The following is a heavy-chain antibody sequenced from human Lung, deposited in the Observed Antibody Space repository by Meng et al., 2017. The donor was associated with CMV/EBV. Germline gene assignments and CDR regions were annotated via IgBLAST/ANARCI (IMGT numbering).Heavy chain of an antibody. CDR2: IIPIFGTA. D-gene: IGHD2-2*02. V-gene: IGHV1-69*05. Sequence: ISWVRQAPGQGLEWMGGIIPIFGTASYAQNFQGRVTITTDESRSTAYMELSSLRSEDTAVYYCARIGLCSGTTCYTGDYSSRHFDYWGQGTLVTVSS. CDR3: ARIGLCSGTTCYTGDYSSRHFDY. J-gene: IGHJ4*02.